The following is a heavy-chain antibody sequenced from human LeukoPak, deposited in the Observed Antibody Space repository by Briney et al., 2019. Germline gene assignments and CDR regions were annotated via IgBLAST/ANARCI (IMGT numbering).Heavy chain of an antibody. CDR3: ARDRMDTGTYFDY. CDR1: GYTFTTYG. J-gene: IGHJ4*02. Sequence: ASVKVSCKSSGYTFTTYGITWVRQAPGQGLEWMGWTSTYNGNTNYAQKLQGRVTMTTDTSTSTAYMELRSLRSDDTAMYYCARDRMDTGTYFDYWGQGTLVTVSS. D-gene: IGHD5-18*01. CDR2: TSTYNGNT. V-gene: IGHV1-18*01.